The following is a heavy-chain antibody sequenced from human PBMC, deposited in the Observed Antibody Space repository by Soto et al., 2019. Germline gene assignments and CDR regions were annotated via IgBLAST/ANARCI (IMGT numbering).Heavy chain of an antibody. CDR3: ASRGAEQQLAPLMDV. CDR2: ISSSGSTI. J-gene: IGHJ6*02. Sequence: PGGSLRLSCAASGFTFSSYEMNWVRQAPGKGLEWVSYISSSGSTIYYADSVKGRFTISRDNAKNSLYLQMNGLRAEDTAVYYCASRGAEQQLAPLMDVWGQGTTVTVSS. CDR1: GFTFSSYE. D-gene: IGHD6-13*01. V-gene: IGHV3-48*03.